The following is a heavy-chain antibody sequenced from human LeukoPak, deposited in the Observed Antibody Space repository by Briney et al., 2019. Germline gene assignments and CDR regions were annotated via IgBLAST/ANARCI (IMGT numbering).Heavy chain of an antibody. CDR2: IYYSGST. CDR1: GGSISSYY. Sequence: PSETLSLTCTVSGGSISSYYWSWIRQPPGKGLEWIGYIYYSGSTNYNPSLKSRVTISVDTSKNQFSLKLSSVTAADTAVYYCARESDWDAFDIWGQGTMVTASS. CDR3: ARESDWDAFDI. J-gene: IGHJ3*02. D-gene: IGHD2-21*02. V-gene: IGHV4-59*01.